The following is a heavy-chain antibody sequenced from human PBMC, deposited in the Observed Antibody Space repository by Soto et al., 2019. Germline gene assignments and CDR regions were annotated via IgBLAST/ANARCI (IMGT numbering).Heavy chain of an antibody. CDR1: GYTFTNYD. V-gene: IGHV1-8*01. CDR3: ARGITSGYSAYSFDY. CDR2: VNPNSGNT. J-gene: IGHJ4*02. Sequence: QVQLVQSGAEVKKPGASVKVSCKASGYTFTNYDINWVRQATGQGLEWMGWVNPNSGNTGYAQKFQGSVTMTRNTSIRTAYMELSSLRSEDTATYYCARGITSGYSAYSFDYWGQGTLVTVSS. D-gene: IGHD3-22*01.